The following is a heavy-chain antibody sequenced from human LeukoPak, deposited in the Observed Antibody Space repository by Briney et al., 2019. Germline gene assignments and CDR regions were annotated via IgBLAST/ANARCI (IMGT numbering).Heavy chain of an antibody. V-gene: IGHV1-18*01. CDR1: GYTFTSYG. D-gene: IGHD5-12*01. CDR2: ISAYNCET. CDR3: ARHFGGIVACILDYFDY. Sequence: GASVKVSCKASGYTFTSYGFSWVRQAPAQGPEWICWISAYNCETNNAQKLWGRGTMTIDTYTSTASMYLKSLRSDDTAVYYCARHFGGIVACILDYFDYWGQGTLVTVSS. J-gene: IGHJ4*02.